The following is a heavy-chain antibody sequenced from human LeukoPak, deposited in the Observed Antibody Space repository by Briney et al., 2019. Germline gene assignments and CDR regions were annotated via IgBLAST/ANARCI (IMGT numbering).Heavy chain of an antibody. Sequence: GGSLTLSCAASGFTFSSYSMNWVRQAPGKGLEWVSYISSSSSTIYYEDSVKGRFTISRDNVKNSLYLQMNSLRDEDTAVYYCASRYCSSTSCYHYGMDVWGQGTTVTVSS. CDR1: GFTFSSYS. V-gene: IGHV3-48*02. CDR2: ISSSSSTI. J-gene: IGHJ6*02. D-gene: IGHD2-2*01. CDR3: ASRYCSSTSCYHYGMDV.